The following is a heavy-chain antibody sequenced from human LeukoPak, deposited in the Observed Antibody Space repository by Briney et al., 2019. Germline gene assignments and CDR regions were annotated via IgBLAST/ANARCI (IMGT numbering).Heavy chain of an antibody. J-gene: IGHJ4*02. Sequence: ASVTVSCTASGYTFTSYGISWVRQAPGQGLEWMGWISAYNGNTNYAQKLQGRVTMTTDTSTSTAYMELRSLRSDDMAVYYCARGSRIAAAGHHFDYWGQGTLVTVSS. CDR1: GYTFTSYG. D-gene: IGHD6-13*01. CDR3: ARGSRIAAAGHHFDY. V-gene: IGHV1-18*03. CDR2: ISAYNGNT.